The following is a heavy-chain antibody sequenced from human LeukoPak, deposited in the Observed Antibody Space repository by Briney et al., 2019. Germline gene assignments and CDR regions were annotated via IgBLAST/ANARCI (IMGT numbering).Heavy chain of an antibody. V-gene: IGHV5-51*01. CDR1: GYSFTSYW. D-gene: IGHD2-2*02. CDR3: ARQGCSSTSCYRADWFDP. J-gene: IGHJ5*02. Sequence: GESLKISCKGSGYSFTSYWIGWGRQMPGKGLEWRGIIYPGDSDTRYSPSFQGQVTISADKSISTAYLQWSSLKAPDTAMYYCARQGCSSTSCYRADWFDPWGQGTLVTVSS. CDR2: IYPGDSDT.